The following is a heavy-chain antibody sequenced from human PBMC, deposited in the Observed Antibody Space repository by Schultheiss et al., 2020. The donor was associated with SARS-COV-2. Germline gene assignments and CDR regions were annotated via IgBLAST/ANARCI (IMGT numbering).Heavy chain of an antibody. CDR2: IDWDDDK. J-gene: IGHJ6*02. V-gene: IGHV2-70*04. D-gene: IGHD6-13*01. CDR1: GFSLSTSGMR. CDR3: ARIVRSSSRISHYYYGMDV. Sequence: SGPTLVKPTQTLTLTCTFSGFSLSTSGMRVSWIRQPPGKALEWLARIDWDDDKFYSTSLKSRLTISKDTSKSQVVLTMTNMDPVDTATYYCARIVRSSSRISHYYYGMDVWGQGTTVTVSS.